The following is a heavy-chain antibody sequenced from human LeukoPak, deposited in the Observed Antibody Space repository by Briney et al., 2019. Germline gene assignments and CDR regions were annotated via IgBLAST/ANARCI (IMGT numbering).Heavy chain of an antibody. CDR3: ARVDGQQLVRRDYYYYYGMDV. Sequence: PGGSLRLSCAASGFTFSDYYMSWIRQAPGKGLEWVSYISSSGSTIYYADSVKGRFTISRDNAKNSLYLQMNSLRAEDTAVYYSARVDGQQLVRRDYYYYYGMDVWGQGTTVTVSS. CDR2: ISSSGSTI. V-gene: IGHV3-11*01. J-gene: IGHJ6*02. CDR1: GFTFSDYY. D-gene: IGHD6-13*01.